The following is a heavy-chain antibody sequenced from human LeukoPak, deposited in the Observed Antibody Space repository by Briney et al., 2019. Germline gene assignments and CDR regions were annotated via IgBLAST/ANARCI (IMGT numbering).Heavy chain of an antibody. CDR2: ISAYNGNT. CDR1: GYTFTSYG. V-gene: IGHV1-18*01. CDR3: ARDLALVGAIDY. Sequence: GASVKVSCKASGYTFTSYGISWVRQAPGQGLEWMGWISAYNGNTNYAQKLQGRVTMTTDTSTSTAHMELRSLRSDDTAVYYCARDLALVGAIDYWGQGTLVTVSS. J-gene: IGHJ4*02. D-gene: IGHD1-26*01.